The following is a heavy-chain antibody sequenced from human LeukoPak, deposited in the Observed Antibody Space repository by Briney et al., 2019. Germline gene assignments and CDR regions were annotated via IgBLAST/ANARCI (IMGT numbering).Heavy chain of an antibody. Sequence: GGSLRLSCAASGFTFSNYWMDWVRQAPGKGLVWVSAISGSGDSTYYADSVKGRFTISRDNSKNTLYLQMNRLRAEDTAVYYCAKGSRGSCSRTYCYPFDYWGQGTLVTVSS. V-gene: IGHV3-23*01. CDR3: AKGSRGSCSRTYCYPFDY. D-gene: IGHD2-2*01. J-gene: IGHJ4*02. CDR2: ISGSGDST. CDR1: GFTFSNYW.